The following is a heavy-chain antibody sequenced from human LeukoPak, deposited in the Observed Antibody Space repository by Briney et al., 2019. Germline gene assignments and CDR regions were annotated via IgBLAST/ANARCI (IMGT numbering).Heavy chain of an antibody. J-gene: IGHJ4*02. V-gene: IGHV5-51*01. CDR1: GYSFASYW. D-gene: IGHD3-10*01. Sequence: GESLKISCKGSGYSFASYWIGWVRQMPGKGLELMGIIYPGDSDTRYSPSFQGQVTISADKSINTAYLQWSSLKASDTAMYYCARRMVRGVIDYWGQGTLVTVSS. CDR2: IYPGDSDT. CDR3: ARRMVRGVIDY.